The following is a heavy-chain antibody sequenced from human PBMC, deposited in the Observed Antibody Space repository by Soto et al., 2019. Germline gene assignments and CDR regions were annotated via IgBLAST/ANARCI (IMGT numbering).Heavy chain of an antibody. J-gene: IGHJ4*02. Sequence: SETLSLTCAVYGGSFSGYYWSWIRQPPGKGLEWIGEINHSGSTNYNPSLKSRVTISVDTSKNQFSLKLSSVTAADTAVYYCARGRYGGWHYWGQGTLVTVTS. V-gene: IGHV4-34*01. CDR1: GGSFSGYY. CDR3: ARGRYGGWHY. CDR2: INHSGST. D-gene: IGHD3-16*01.